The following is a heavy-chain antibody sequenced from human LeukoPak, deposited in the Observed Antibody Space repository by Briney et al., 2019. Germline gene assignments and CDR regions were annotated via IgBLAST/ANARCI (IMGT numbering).Heavy chain of an antibody. J-gene: IGHJ4*02. CDR2: ISGDGGSA. CDR1: GFTFSTYA. D-gene: IGHD2-2*01. Sequence: GGSLRLSCAASGFTFSTYAMSWVRQAPGQGLEWVSSISGDGGSAYYAESVKGRFTISRDNSKNTLYLQMNSLRAEDTAVYYCAKRPDCSTTNCFRFEYWGQGTLVTVSS. V-gene: IGHV3-23*01. CDR3: AKRPDCSTTNCFRFEY.